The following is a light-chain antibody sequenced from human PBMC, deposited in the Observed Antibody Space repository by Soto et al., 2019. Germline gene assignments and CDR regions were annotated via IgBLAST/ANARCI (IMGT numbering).Light chain of an antibody. CDR1: QSISRY. CDR3: QQSYGTPRS. CDR2: GAS. J-gene: IGKJ4*01. V-gene: IGKV1-39*01. Sequence: DIQMTQSPSSLSASEGDRVTLTCRASQSISRYLNWYQQKPGRAPKLLMYGASNLQNGVPSRFSGSGSWTDFTLTISNLQPEDFATYYCQQSYGTPRSFGGGTKVEIK.